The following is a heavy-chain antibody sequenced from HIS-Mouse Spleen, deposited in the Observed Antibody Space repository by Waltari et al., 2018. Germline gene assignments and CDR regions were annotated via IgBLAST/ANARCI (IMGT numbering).Heavy chain of an antibody. J-gene: IGHJ2*01. V-gene: IGHV4-59*01. Sequence: QVQLQESGPGLVKPSETLSLTCTVSGCSLRSYYWSWIRQPPGKGLEWIGYYSGSTNYNPSLKSRVTISVDTSKNQFSLKLSSVTAADTAVYYCARASRDLLLPRYFDLWGRGTLVTVSS. CDR3: ARASRDLLLPRYFDL. CDR1: GCSLRSYY. CDR2: YYSGST.